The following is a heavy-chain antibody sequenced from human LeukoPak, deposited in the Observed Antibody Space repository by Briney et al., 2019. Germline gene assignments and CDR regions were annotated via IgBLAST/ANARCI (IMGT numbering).Heavy chain of an antibody. J-gene: IGHJ6*03. CDR3: ARDHPKIELIPVAMDV. V-gene: IGHV1-69*13. Sequence: ASVKVSCKASGGSFNSYVITWVRQAPGQGLEWMGRIIPMFGTSNYAQNFQGRVTFTADESTNTAYLELSSLTSEDSAVYFCARDHPKIELIPVAMDVWGTGTTVIVSS. D-gene: IGHD2-2*01. CDR1: GGSFNSYV. CDR2: IIPMFGTS.